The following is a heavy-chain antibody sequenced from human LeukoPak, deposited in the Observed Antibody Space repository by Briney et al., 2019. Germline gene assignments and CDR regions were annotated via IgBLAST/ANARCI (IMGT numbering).Heavy chain of an antibody. CDR2: IYPGDSDT. CDR3: ARLRSLLKDDDYDY. J-gene: IGHJ4*02. CDR1: GYSFTSYW. Sequence: GESLKISCKGSGYSFTSYWIAWVRQMPGKGLGWMGIIYPGDSDTRYSPSFQGQVTMSADKSISTAYLQWSSLKASDTAMYYCARLRSLLKDDDYDYWGQGTLVTVSS. V-gene: IGHV5-51*01. D-gene: IGHD4-17*01.